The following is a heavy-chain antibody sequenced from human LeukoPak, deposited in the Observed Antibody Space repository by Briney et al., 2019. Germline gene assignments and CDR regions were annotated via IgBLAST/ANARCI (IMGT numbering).Heavy chain of an antibody. Sequence: GGSLRLSCAASGFTFSSYSMNWVRQAPGKGLEWVSSISSSSSYIYYADSVKGRFTISGDNAKNSLYLQMNSLRAEDTAVYYCARGPNGYYGSGSYYDYWGQGTLVTVSP. CDR2: ISSSSSYI. CDR1: GFTFSSYS. J-gene: IGHJ4*02. CDR3: ARGPNGYYGSGSYYDY. D-gene: IGHD3-10*01. V-gene: IGHV3-21*01.